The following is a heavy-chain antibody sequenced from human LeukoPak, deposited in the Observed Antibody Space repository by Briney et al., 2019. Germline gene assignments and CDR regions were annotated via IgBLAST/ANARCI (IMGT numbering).Heavy chain of an antibody. CDR1: GGSINNYC. CDR3: ARYVSAVTTSSRHYLDV. J-gene: IGHJ6*03. CDR2: ILYTGTT. D-gene: IGHD4-17*01. V-gene: IGHV4-59*01. Sequence: SETLSLTCSVSGGSINNYCWTWIRQPPGERLEWIGWILYTGTTYYHPSLESRVTISLDTSKNQFSLNLRSVTAADTAVYYCARYVSAVTTSSRHYLDVWGKGTTVTVSS.